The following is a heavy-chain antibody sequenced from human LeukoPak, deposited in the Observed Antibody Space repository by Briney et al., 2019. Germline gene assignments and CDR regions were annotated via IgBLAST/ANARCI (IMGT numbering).Heavy chain of an antibody. CDR3: ARENGDYELGYFDY. CDR1: GFTFTAHL. CDR2: MSSDGNAV. J-gene: IGHJ4*02. Sequence: GGSLRLSCAASGFTFTAHLIHWVRQAPGKGLEWVAVMSSDGNAVFYAGSVKGRFTISRDNSKNTLFQQMNSLRPEDTAVYYCARENGDYELGYFDYWGQGTLVTVSS. V-gene: IGHV3-30-3*01. D-gene: IGHD4-17*01.